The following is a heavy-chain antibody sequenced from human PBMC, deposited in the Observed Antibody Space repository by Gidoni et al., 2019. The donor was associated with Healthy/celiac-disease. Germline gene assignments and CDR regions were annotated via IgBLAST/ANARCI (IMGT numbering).Heavy chain of an antibody. Sequence: EVQLVESGGGVVRPGGSLRLSCAASGFTFDAYGMSWVRQAPGKGLEWVSGINWNGGSTGYADSVKGRFTISRDNAKNSLYLQMNSLRAEDTALYHCARDGRDYYDSSGYYYDYWGQGTLVTVSS. J-gene: IGHJ4*02. CDR3: ARDGRDYYDSSGYYYDY. D-gene: IGHD3-22*01. CDR1: GFTFDAYG. CDR2: INWNGGST. V-gene: IGHV3-20*01.